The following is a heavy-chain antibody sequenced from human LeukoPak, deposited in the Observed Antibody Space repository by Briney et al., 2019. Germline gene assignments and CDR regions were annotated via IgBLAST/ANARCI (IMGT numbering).Heavy chain of an antibody. CDR1: GFTFSSYS. D-gene: IGHD5-12*01. CDR2: ISGSGGST. CDR3: AKAPALIVATILVYFDY. Sequence: GGSLRLSCAASGFTFSSYSMNWVRQAPGKGLEWVSAISGSGGSTYYADSVKGRFTISRDNSKNTLYLQMNSLRAEDTAVYYCAKAPALIVATILVYFDYWGQGTLVTVSS. J-gene: IGHJ4*02. V-gene: IGHV3-23*01.